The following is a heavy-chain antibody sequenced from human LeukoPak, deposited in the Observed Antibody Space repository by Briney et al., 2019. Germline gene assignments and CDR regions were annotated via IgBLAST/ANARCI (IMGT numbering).Heavy chain of an antibody. J-gene: IGHJ6*03. D-gene: IGHD2-21*02. Sequence: ASVKVSCKASGYTFTSYYMHWVRQAPGQGLEWMGIINPSGGSTSYAQKFQGRVTMTRDESTSTAYMELSSLRSEDTAVYYCASCYSPPYYYYYMDVWGKGTTVTVSS. CDR1: GYTFTSYY. CDR3: ASCYSPPYYYYYMDV. CDR2: INPSGGST. V-gene: IGHV1-46*01.